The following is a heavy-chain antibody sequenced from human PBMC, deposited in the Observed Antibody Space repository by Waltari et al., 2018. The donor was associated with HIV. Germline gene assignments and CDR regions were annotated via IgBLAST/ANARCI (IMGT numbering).Heavy chain of an antibody. CDR2: IDDSGSV. D-gene: IGHD3-10*01. CDR1: GESLRGYY. J-gene: IGHJ5*02. Sequence: QVRLHQWGAGLLKPSDTLSLTCAVYGESLRGYYWAWIRQSPGNGLQWIGDIDDSGSVLHDPSLKSRVARSVDTYKNQFSLKLRSVTAADTAVYYCAKKDLFGGTRGWFDPWGQGTSVVVSS. V-gene: IGHV4-34*01. CDR3: AKKDLFGGTRGWFDP.